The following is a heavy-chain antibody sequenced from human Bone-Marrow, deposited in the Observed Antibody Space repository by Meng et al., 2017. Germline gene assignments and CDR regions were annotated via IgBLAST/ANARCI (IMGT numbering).Heavy chain of an antibody. CDR3: VRRKYNYGQSPFDY. CDR2: INHIGF. CDR1: GGSFSGYS. V-gene: IGHV4-34*01. Sequence: QVQLQQWGAGLLKPSETLSLTCAVYGGSFSGYSWTWIRQTPGKGLEWIGEINHIGFKYNPSLKSRVTISVDTSKNQFSLKLSSVTAADTAVYYCVRRKYNYGQSPFDYWGQGTLVTVSS. J-gene: IGHJ4*02. D-gene: IGHD5-18*01.